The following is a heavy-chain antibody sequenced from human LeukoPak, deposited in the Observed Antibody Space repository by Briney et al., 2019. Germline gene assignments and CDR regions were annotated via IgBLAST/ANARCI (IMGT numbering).Heavy chain of an antibody. J-gene: IGHJ6*02. Sequence: TGGSLRLSCSASGFTFSSYAMHWVRQAPGKGLEYVSAISSNGGSTYYADSVKGRFTISRDNSKNTLYLQMSSLRAEETAVYYCVKDPSIAARPYYYYGMDVWGQGTTVTVSS. V-gene: IGHV3-64D*09. CDR1: GFTFSSYA. D-gene: IGHD6-6*01. CDR2: ISSNGGST. CDR3: VKDPSIAARPYYYYGMDV.